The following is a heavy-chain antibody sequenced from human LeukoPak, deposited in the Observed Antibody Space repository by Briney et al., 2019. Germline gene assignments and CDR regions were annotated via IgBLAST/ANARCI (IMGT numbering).Heavy chain of an antibody. Sequence: GSLRLSCAASGFTFSDYYMTWIRQAPGKGLEWVSIIHIGGGTNYADFVEGRFTISRDNSKNTVYLQMNNLRDEDTAVYYCARHRELGAWGQGTLVTVSS. D-gene: IGHD3-16*01. V-gene: IGHV3-66*04. CDR3: ARHRELGA. J-gene: IGHJ5*02. CDR2: IHIGGGT. CDR1: GFTFSDYY.